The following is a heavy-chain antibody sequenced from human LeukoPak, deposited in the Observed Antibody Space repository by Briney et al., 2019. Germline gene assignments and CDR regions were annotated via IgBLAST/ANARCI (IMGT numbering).Heavy chain of an antibody. D-gene: IGHD2-2*01. CDR2: IYTSGST. CDR1: GGSISGYY. Sequence: SETLSLTCDVSGGSISGYYWSWIRQPAGKGLEWIGRIYTSGSTNYNPSLKSRVTISVDTSKNQFPLKLSSVTAADTAVYYCARAVVPAALIDYYYYMDVWGKGTTVTVSS. CDR3: ARAVVPAALIDYYYYMDV. J-gene: IGHJ6*03. V-gene: IGHV4-4*07.